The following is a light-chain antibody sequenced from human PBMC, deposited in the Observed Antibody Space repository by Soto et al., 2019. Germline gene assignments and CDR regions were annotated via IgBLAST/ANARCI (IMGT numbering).Light chain of an antibody. Sequence: EVVMTQSPLSLPVTLGQPASISCRSSQSLVYSDGNTYLNWFQQRPGQSPRRLIYEVSKRHSVVPDRFSGSGSGTDFTLNISRVAADDVGVYYCIQGTHWPPRTFGQGTKVEIK. J-gene: IGKJ1*01. V-gene: IGKV2-30*01. CDR3: IQGTHWPPRT. CDR2: EVS. CDR1: QSLVYSDGNTY.